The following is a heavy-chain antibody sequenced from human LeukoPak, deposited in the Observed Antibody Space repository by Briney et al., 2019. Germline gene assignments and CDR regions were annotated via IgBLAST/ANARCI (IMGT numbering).Heavy chain of an antibody. CDR2: IYTSGST. CDR3: ATWTDHTFDY. V-gene: IGHV4-61*02. Sequence: SETLSLTCTVSGGSISSGSYYWSWLRQPAGKGLEWIGRIYTSGSTNYNPSLKSRVTISVDTSKNQFSLKLSSVTAADTAVYYCATWTDHTFDYWGQGTLVTVSS. D-gene: IGHD3/OR15-3a*01. CDR1: GGSISSGSYY. J-gene: IGHJ4*02.